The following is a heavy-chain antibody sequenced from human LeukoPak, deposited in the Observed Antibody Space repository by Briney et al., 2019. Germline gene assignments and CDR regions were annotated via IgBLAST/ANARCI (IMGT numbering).Heavy chain of an antibody. J-gene: IGHJ2*01. CDR1: GYTFTSYA. V-gene: IGHV1-3*01. CDR3: ARVSRGYSYGLNWYFDP. CDR2: INAGNGNI. Sequence: ASVKVSCKASGYTFTSYAMHWVRQAPGQRLEWMGWINAGNGNIKYSQKFQGRVTITRDTSASTAYMELSSLRSEDTAVYYCARVSRGYSYGLNWYFDPWGRGTLVTVSS. D-gene: IGHD5-18*01.